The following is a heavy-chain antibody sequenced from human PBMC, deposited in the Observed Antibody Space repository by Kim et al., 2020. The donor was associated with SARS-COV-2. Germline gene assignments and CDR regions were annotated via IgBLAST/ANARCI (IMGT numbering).Heavy chain of an antibody. D-gene: IGHD6-19*01. CDR1: GVSFSGYY. J-gene: IGHJ6*03. Sequence: SETLSLTCAVYGVSFSGYYWSWIRQPPGKGLEWFGEINHSGSTNYNPSLKSRVTISVDTSKNQFSLKLSSVTAGDTAVYYCARGTRQWLVRGPYSYYMDVWGKGTTVTVSS. V-gene: IGHV4-34*01. CDR3: ARGTRQWLVRGPYSYYMDV. CDR2: INHSGST.